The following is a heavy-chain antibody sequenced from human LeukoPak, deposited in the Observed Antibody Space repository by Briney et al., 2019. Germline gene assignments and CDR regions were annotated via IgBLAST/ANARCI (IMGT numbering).Heavy chain of an antibody. CDR3: RRGSFQSGFDY. V-gene: IGHV6-1*01. CDR1: GASVSIISAA. D-gene: IGHD2/OR15-2a*01. J-gene: IGHJ4*02. Sequence: SQTLSLTCAISGASVSIISAAWNSIRQSPSRGLEWLGRTYYRSKWYNDYAVSVKSRITINPDTSKIPFSRQRYCLAPVVTGVYECRRGSFQSGFDYRGQGTLVTVST. CDR2: TYYRSKWYN.